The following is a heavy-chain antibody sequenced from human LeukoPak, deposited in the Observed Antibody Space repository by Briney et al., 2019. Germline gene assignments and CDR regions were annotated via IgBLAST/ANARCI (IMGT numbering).Heavy chain of an antibody. CDR1: GFAVSSNY. V-gene: IGHV3-53*01. D-gene: IGHD6-13*01. CDR2: VYSGGST. J-gene: IGHJ4*02. CDR3: ARTSSAVNTKGLDS. Sequence: GGSLRVSCAASGFAVSSNYMTWVRQAPGKGLEWVSVVYSGGSTEYADSVKGRFTISRDNSKNTLYLQMNSLRAEDTAVYYCARTSSAVNTKGLDSWGQGTLDTVSS.